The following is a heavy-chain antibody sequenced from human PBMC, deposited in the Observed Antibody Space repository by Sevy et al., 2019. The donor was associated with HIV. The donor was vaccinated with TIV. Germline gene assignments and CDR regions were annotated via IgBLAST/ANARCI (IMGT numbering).Heavy chain of an antibody. Sequence: GGSLRLSCAASGFSFRNYGMHWVRQAPGKGLEWLALISFDGDTKYYGDSVKGRFTISRDNSKNTLYLQMNSLRVEDTAVYYGAKRGGHETGGYVSYYYYGMYVWGQGTTVTVSS. D-gene: IGHD3-22*01. J-gene: IGHJ6*02. CDR2: ISFDGDTK. CDR1: GFSFRNYG. CDR3: AKRGGHETGGYVSYYYYGMYV. V-gene: IGHV3-30*18.